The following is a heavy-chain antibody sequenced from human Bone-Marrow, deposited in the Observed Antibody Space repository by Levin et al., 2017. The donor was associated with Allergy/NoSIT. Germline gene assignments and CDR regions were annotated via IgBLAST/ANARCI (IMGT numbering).Heavy chain of an antibody. D-gene: IGHD6-13*01. CDR2: ISSSGSTI. Sequence: GGSLRLSCAASGFTFSSYEMNWVRQAPGKGLEWVSYISSSGSTIYYADSVKGRFTISRDNAKNSLYLQMNSLRAEDTAVYYCARHRPLSSSWSEFDIWGQGTMVTVSS. J-gene: IGHJ3*02. CDR3: ARHRPLSSSWSEFDI. CDR1: GFTFSSYE. V-gene: IGHV3-48*03.